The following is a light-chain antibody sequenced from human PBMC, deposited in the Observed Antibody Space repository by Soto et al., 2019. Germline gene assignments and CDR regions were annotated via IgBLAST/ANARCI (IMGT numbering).Light chain of an antibody. V-gene: IGLV1-40*01. J-gene: IGLJ2*01. CDR1: SSNIGAGYD. CDR2: GNS. Sequence: QSVLTQPPSVSGAPGQRVTISCTGSSSNIGAGYDVHWYQQLPGTAPKLLIYGNSNRPSGVPDRFSGSKSGTSASLAITGLQAEDEADCYRQSYDSSLSRVFGGGTKLPVL. CDR3: QSYDSSLSRV.